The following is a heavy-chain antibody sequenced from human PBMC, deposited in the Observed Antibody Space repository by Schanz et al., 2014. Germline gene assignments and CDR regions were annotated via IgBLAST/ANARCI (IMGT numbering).Heavy chain of an antibody. Sequence: EVQLVESGGGLIQPGGSLRLSCAVSGFTVNTNYMSWVRQAPGKGLEWISSMYINSGSTQYADSVKGRFIISRDSSKNTLFLQMNSLRAEDTAVYFCARDKGGYYPFDYWGQGTLVT. V-gene: IGHV3-53*01. D-gene: IGHD3-3*01. CDR1: GFTVNTNY. CDR3: ARDKGGYYPFDY. CDR2: MYINSGST. J-gene: IGHJ4*02.